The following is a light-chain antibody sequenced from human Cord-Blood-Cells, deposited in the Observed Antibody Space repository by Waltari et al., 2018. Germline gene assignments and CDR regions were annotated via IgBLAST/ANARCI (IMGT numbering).Light chain of an antibody. J-gene: IGLJ3*02. CDR2: EDN. CDR3: QSYDSSNQV. Sequence: NFMLTQPHSVSESPGKTVTIPCTGSSGSIASNYVQWYQKRPGSAPTTVIYEDNQIPSAVPYQFSGSIDSSSNSASLTISGQKTEDEADYYCQSYDSSNQVFGGGTKLTVL. CDR1: SGSIASNY. V-gene: IGLV6-57*02.